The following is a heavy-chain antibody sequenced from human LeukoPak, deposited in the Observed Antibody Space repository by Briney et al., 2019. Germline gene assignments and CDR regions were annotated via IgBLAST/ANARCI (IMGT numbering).Heavy chain of an antibody. J-gene: IGHJ4*02. CDR3: ARDSSHYLGSSDY. CDR1: GFSFGSYP. Sequence: PGGSLRLSCVVSGFSFGSYPMSWVRQAPGKGLEWVSVISETGGVTHYADSMKDRFTISRDNIKNTLNLQMNSLRAEDTAIYYCARDSSHYLGSSDYWGQGTLVTVSS. CDR2: ISETGGVT. D-gene: IGHD6-6*01. V-gene: IGHV3-23*01.